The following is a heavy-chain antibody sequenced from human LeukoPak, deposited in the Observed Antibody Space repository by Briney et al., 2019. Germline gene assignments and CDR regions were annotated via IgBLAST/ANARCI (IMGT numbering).Heavy chain of an antibody. J-gene: IGHJ4*02. CDR2: IYYSGST. D-gene: IGHD6-19*01. V-gene: IGHV4-39*07. CDR3: ASGYRSAESIAVSY. Sequence: SETLSLTCTVSGGSISSSSYYWGWIRQPPGKGVEWIGSIYYSGSTYYNPSLKSRVTISLDTSKNQFSLKMRSVTAADTAMYYCASGYRSAESIAVSYWGQGTLVTVSS. CDR1: GGSISSSSYY.